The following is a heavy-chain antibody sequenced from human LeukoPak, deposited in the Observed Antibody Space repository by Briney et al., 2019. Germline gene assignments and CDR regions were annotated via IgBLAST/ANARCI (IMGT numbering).Heavy chain of an antibody. CDR3: ARGPGIPDAFDI. D-gene: IGHD6-13*01. Sequence: SETLSLTCTVSGGSISSGSYYWSWIRQPAGKGLEWIGRIYTSGSSNYNPSLKRRVTISVDTSKNQFSLKLSSVTAADTAVYYCARGPGIPDAFDIWGQGTMVTVSS. J-gene: IGHJ3*02. V-gene: IGHV4-61*02. CDR2: IYTSGSS. CDR1: GGSISSGSYY.